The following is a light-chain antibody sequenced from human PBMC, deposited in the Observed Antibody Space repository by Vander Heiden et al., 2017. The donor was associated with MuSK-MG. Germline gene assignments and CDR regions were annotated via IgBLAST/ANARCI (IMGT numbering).Light chain of an antibody. CDR2: DVN. V-gene: IGLV2-14*03. Sequence: QSALTQPASVSGSPGQSITISCTGSSVDVGYYNYVAWYQQHPDKVPKLLIFDVNRRPSGMSNRFSASKSDNTASLTISGLQAEDEATYYCSSLTTTSTVLIGGGTKVTVL. J-gene: IGLJ2*01. CDR1: SVDVGYYNY. CDR3: SSLTTTSTVL.